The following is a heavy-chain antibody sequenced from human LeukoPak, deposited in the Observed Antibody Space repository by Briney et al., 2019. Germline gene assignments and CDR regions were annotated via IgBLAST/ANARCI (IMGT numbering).Heavy chain of an antibody. Sequence: GGSLRLSCAASGFTFSSYSMNWVRQAPGKGLEWVSYISSSSSTIYYADSVKGRFTISRDNARNSLYLQMNSLRDEDTAVYYCASGTYYYDTYWGQGTLVTVSS. CDR1: GFTFSSYS. CDR2: ISSSSSTI. D-gene: IGHD3-22*01. J-gene: IGHJ4*02. V-gene: IGHV3-48*02. CDR3: ASGTYYYDTY.